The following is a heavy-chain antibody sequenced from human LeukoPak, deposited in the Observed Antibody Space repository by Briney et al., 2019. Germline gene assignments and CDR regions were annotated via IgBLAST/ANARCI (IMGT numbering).Heavy chain of an antibody. CDR2: IYYSGST. D-gene: IGHD3-10*01. CDR3: ARDYYGSGSYYTSWFDP. CDR1: GGSISSYY. Sequence: PSETLSPTCTVSGGSISSYYWSWIRQPPGKGLEWIGYIYYSGSTNYNPSLKSRVTISVDTSKNQFSLKLSSVTAADTAVYYCARDYYGSGSYYTSWFDPWGQGTLVTVSS. V-gene: IGHV4-59*01. J-gene: IGHJ5*02.